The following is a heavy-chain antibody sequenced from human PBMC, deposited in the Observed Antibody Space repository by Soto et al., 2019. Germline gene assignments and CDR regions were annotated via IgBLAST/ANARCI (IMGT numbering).Heavy chain of an antibody. CDR1: GGSFSGYY. CDR3: ARRLVIDP. D-gene: IGHD3-9*01. Sequence: SETLSLTCAVYGGSFSGYYWSWIRQPPGKGLEWIGEINHSGSTNYNPSLKSRVTISVDTSKNQFSLKLSSVTAADTAVYYCARRLVIDPRGQGTLVTLSS. CDR2: INHSGST. J-gene: IGHJ5*02. V-gene: IGHV4-34*01.